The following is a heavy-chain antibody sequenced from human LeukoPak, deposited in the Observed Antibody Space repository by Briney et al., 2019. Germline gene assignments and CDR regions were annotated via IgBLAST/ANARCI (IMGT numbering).Heavy chain of an antibody. CDR1: GFTFSSYG. V-gene: IGHV3-23*01. Sequence: PGGSLRLSCAASGFTFSSYGMSWVRQAPGKGLEWVSAISGSGGATYYADSVKGRFTISRDNSRNTLYLQMSSLRAEDTAVYYCARRNPWFDPWGQGTLVTVSS. CDR3: ARRNPWFDP. CDR2: ISGSGGAT. J-gene: IGHJ5*02.